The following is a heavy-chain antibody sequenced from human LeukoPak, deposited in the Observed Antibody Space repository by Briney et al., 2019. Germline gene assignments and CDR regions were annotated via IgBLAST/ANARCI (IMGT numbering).Heavy chain of an antibody. CDR3: ARVGVEGASCYDY. V-gene: IGHV1-2*02. D-gene: IGHD2-2*01. CDR1: GYTFTGYS. Sequence: ASLKVSCKASGYTFTGYSMHWGRQAPGQGLEWMGWINPNSGVTNYAQKFQGRVTMTRDTSISTAYMELSSLRSDDTAVYYCARVGVEGASCYDYWGQGTLVTVSS. CDR2: INPNSGVT. J-gene: IGHJ4*02.